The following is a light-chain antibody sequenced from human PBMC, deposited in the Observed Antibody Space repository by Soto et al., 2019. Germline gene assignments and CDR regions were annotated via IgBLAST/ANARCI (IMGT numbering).Light chain of an antibody. CDR2: DAS. J-gene: IGKJ1*01. CDR1: QSISSW. V-gene: IGKV1-5*01. CDR3: QHYDRYSGT. Sequence: DIQMTQSPSTLSASVGDRVTITCRASQSISSWLAWYQQKPGKAPKLLIYDASSLESGVPSRFRGSGSGTEFSLTISSLQPGDFATYYCQHYDRYSGTFGQGTKVDIK.